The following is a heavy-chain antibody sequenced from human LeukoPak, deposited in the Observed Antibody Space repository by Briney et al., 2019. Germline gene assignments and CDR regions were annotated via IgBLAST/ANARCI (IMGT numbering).Heavy chain of an antibody. D-gene: IGHD6-13*01. CDR1: DDSISSYY. J-gene: IGHJ2*01. CDR3: ARDGIAAAGSYWYFDL. CDR2: IYYSGST. Sequence: SETLSLTCTVSDDSISSYYWSWIRQPPGKGLEWIGYIYYSGSTNYNPSLKSRVTISVDTSKNQFSLKLSSVTAAGTAVYYCARDGIAAAGSYWYFDLWGRGTLVTVSS. V-gene: IGHV4-59*01.